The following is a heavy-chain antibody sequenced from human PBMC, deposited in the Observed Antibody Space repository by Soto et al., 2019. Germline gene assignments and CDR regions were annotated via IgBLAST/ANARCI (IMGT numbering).Heavy chain of an antibody. CDR3: ARVDGTAYYYYYMDV. D-gene: IGHD3-10*01. V-gene: IGHV3-66*01. CDR2: IYSGGST. Sequence: PGGSLRLSCAASGFTVSSNYMSWVRQAPGKGLEWVSVIYSGGSTYYADSVKGRFTISRDNSKNTLYLQMNSLRAEDTAVYYCARVDGTAYYYYYMDVWGKGTTVTVSS. J-gene: IGHJ6*03. CDR1: GFTVSSNY.